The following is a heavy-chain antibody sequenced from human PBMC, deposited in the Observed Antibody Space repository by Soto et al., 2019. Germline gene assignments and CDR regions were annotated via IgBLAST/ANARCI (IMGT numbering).Heavy chain of an antibody. V-gene: IGHV1-46*01. Sequence: QGLLIQSGAEVRRPGATVKISCKASENTFTNFFFHWVRQAPGRSLEWLGMVNPTFGVTKYEQRFQGRLTMTGDTSTSTVFLEVRGLTSNDTALYFCARVTYGDYNFLDSWGHETLVTVSS. CDR3: ARVTYGDYNFLDS. CDR2: VNPTFGVT. D-gene: IGHD4-17*01. CDR1: ENTFTNFF. J-gene: IGHJ5*01.